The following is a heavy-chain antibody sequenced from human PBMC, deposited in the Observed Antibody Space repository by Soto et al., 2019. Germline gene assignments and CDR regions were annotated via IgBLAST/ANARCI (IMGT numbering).Heavy chain of an antibody. J-gene: IGHJ6*02. CDR2: IFHIGHT. Sequence: QVQLQESGPGLVKPSGTLSLTRVVSGGSIRSNHWWSWVRQTPGKGLEWIGEIFHIGHTNYNPSLKGRVTISLDQSKNQFSLKMTSMTAADTAVFYCARREYGMDVWGQGTTVTVSS. V-gene: IGHV4-4*02. CDR3: ARREYGMDV. CDR1: GGSIRSNHW.